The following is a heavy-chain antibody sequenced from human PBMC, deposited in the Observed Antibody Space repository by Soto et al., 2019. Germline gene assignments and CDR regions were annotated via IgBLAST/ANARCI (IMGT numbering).Heavy chain of an antibody. D-gene: IGHD3-22*01. Sequence: SVKVSCKASGGTFSNYAISWVRQAPGQGLEWMGGIIPMLGTGNYAQKFQGRLTITADKSTRTAYMELSSLRSEDTAVYYCARVDEYYYDSSGYGGGYYFDNWGQGTLVTVSS. CDR2: IIPMLGTG. J-gene: IGHJ4*02. CDR3: ARVDEYYYDSSGYGGGYYFDN. CDR1: GGTFSNYA. V-gene: IGHV1-69*10.